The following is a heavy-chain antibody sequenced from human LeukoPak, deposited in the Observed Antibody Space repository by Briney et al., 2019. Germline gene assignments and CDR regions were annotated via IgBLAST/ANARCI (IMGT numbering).Heavy chain of an antibody. CDR3: ARRPINCIIANCYVDY. V-gene: IGHV1-2*02. J-gene: IGHJ4*02. D-gene: IGHD3-3*02. Sequence: GAPVKVSCKASVYTFTNFYIHWVRQAPGQGLEWMGWMNPNSGDTSYAREFQDRVTMTRDTSLNTAYTELSRLRSDDTAVYFCARRPINCIIANCYVDYWGQGTLVTVSS. CDR1: VYTFTNFY. CDR2: MNPNSGDT.